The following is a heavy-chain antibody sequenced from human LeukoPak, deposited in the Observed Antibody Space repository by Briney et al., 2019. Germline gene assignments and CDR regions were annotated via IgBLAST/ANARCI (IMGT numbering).Heavy chain of an antibody. CDR1: GFTFTSSA. J-gene: IGHJ3*02. Sequence: GASVKVSCKASGFTFTSSAMQWVRQARGQRREWIGWIVVGSGNTNYAQKFQERVTITRDMSTSTAYMELSSLRSEDTAVYYCAAPGDSSSWKISGAFDIWGQGTMVTVSS. CDR2: IVVGSGNT. CDR3: AAPGDSSSWKISGAFDI. V-gene: IGHV1-58*02. D-gene: IGHD6-13*01.